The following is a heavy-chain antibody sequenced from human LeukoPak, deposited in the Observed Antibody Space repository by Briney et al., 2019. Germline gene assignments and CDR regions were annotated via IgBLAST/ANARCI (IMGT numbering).Heavy chain of an antibody. D-gene: IGHD2-15*01. CDR1: GFTFGSFA. CDR3: ARYCTGGTCSVPYYGMDV. J-gene: IGHJ6*02. V-gene: IGHV3-23*01. CDR2: ISGSGGST. Sequence: GGSLRLSCAASGFTFGSFAMSWVRQAPGKGLQWVSTISGSGGSTYYADSVKGRFTISRDNSKNTLYLQMNSLRAEEDTAIYYCARYCTGGTCSVPYYGMDVWGQGTTVTVSS.